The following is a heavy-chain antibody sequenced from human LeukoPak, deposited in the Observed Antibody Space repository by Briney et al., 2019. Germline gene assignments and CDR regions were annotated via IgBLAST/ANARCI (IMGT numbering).Heavy chain of an antibody. CDR2: IIPIFGTA. V-gene: IGHV1-69*13. D-gene: IGHD6-13*01. CDR3: ASALKFSSWYRGIPAKYFQH. CDR1: GGTFSSYA. J-gene: IGHJ1*01. Sequence: SVKVSCKASGGTFSSYAISWVRQAPGQGLEWVGGIIPIFGTANYAQKFQGRVTITADESTSTAYMELSSLRSEDTALYYCASALKFSSWYRGIPAKYFQHWGQGTLVTVSS.